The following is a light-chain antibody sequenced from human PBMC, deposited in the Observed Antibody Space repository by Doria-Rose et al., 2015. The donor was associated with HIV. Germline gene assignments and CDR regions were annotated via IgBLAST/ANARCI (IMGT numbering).Light chain of an antibody. J-gene: IGKJ1*01. V-gene: IGKV3-20*01. CDR1: QSVGSFY. CDR3: HHSGSSPWT. CDR2: GAS. Sequence: GERATLSCRASQSVGSFYLAWYQQKPGQAPRLLIYGASSRATGIPDRFSGSGSGTDFTLTISRLEPEDFAVYYCHHSGSSPWTFGQGTKVEIK.